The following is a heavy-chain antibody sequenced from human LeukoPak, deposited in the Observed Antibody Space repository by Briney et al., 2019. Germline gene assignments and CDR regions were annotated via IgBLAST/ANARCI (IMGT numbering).Heavy chain of an antibody. CDR1: GGSISSYY. D-gene: IGHD2/OR15-2a*01. Sequence: PSETLSLTCTVSGGSISSYYWSWIRQPAGKGLEWIGHIYSSGNTNYNPSLKSRVTISLDTSKNQFSLRLSSVTAADTAVYYCAREGIVRTYDQWGQGTLVTVSS. CDR2: IYSSGNT. J-gene: IGHJ4*02. CDR3: AREGIVRTYDQ. V-gene: IGHV4-4*07.